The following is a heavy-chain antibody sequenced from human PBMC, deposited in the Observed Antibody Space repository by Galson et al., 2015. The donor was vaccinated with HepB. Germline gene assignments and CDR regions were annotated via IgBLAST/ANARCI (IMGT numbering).Heavy chain of an antibody. CDR1: GGSFSGDY. V-gene: IGHV4-34*01. J-gene: IGHJ6*02. D-gene: IGHD1-1*01. CDR2: INHSGST. CDR3: ARLTRMEGRWRPPPPRGDYYGMDV. Sequence: SETLSLTCAVYGGSFSGDYWSWIRHPPGKGLEWIGEINHSGSTNYNPSLKNRVTISVDTTKNQFSLKLSSVTAADTAVYNCARLTRMEGRWRPPPPRGDYYGMDVWGQGTTVTVSS.